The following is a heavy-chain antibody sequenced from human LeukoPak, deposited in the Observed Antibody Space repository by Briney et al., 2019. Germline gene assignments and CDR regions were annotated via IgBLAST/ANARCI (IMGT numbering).Heavy chain of an antibody. Sequence: GGSLRLSCVASRFTFSTSWMTWVRQAPGKGLEFVAGIKYDGTMESYVDSVNGRFTISRDNAKNSLYLQMNSLRVGDTAVYYCARDLNWPGPWGQGTLVTVSS. CDR1: RFTFSTSW. CDR3: ARDLNWPGP. D-gene: IGHD5-24*01. J-gene: IGHJ5*02. CDR2: IKYDGTME. V-gene: IGHV3-7*03.